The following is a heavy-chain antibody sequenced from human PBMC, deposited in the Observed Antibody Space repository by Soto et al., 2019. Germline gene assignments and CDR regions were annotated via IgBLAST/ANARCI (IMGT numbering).Heavy chain of an antibody. D-gene: IGHD2-2*01. Sequence: GGSLRLSCAASGFTFSSYGMHWVRQAPGKGLEWVAVIWYDGSNKYYADSVKGRFTISRDNSKNTLYLQMNSLRAEDTAVYYCARCSSTSCYRGGFDYWRQGTLVPVSS. CDR1: GFTFSSYG. CDR3: ARCSSTSCYRGGFDY. CDR2: IWYDGSNK. J-gene: IGHJ4*02. V-gene: IGHV3-33*01.